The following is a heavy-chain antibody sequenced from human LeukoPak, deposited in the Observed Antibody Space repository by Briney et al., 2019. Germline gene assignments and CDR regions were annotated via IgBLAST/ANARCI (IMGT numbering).Heavy chain of an antibody. Sequence: GESLKISCKGSGYSFTSYWTGWVRQMPGKGLEWMGIIYPGDSDTRYSPSFQGQVTISADKSISTAYLQWSSLKASDTAMYYCARAQTYDFWSGYYHYWGQGTLVTVSS. CDR1: GYSFTSYW. CDR2: IYPGDSDT. J-gene: IGHJ4*02. CDR3: ARAQTYDFWSGYYHY. D-gene: IGHD3-3*01. V-gene: IGHV5-51*01.